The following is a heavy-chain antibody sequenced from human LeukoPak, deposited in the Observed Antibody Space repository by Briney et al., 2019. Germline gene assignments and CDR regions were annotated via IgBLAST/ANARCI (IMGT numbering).Heavy chain of an antibody. V-gene: IGHV1-69*05. CDR1: GGTFSSYA. Sequence: SVKVSFKASGGTFSSYAFSWVRQAPGQGLEWIGGIVPIFATPHYAQKFQGRVTITTDESTSTAYMELSSLRSEDTAVYYCARSPVRSLNYYYYMDVWGKGTTVTVSS. CDR2: IVPIFATP. J-gene: IGHJ6*03. D-gene: IGHD1-26*01. CDR3: ARSPVRSLNYYYYMDV.